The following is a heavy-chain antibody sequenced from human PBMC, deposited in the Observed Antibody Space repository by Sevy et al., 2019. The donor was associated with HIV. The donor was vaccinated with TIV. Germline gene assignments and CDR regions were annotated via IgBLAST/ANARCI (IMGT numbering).Heavy chain of an antibody. Sequence: GGSLRLSCAASGFTFSSYGMHWVRQAPGKGLEWVAVIWYDGSNKYYADSVKGRFTISRDNSKNTLYLQMNSLRAEDTAAYYCARLSPYSGSYLSDWYFDLWGRGTLVTVSS. D-gene: IGHD1-26*01. CDR1: GFTFSSYG. J-gene: IGHJ2*01. CDR2: IWYDGSNK. CDR3: ARLSPYSGSYLSDWYFDL. V-gene: IGHV3-33*01.